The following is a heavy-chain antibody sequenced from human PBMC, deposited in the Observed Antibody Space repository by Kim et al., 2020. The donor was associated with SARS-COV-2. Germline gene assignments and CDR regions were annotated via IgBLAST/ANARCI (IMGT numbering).Heavy chain of an antibody. D-gene: IGHD6-19*01. CDR1: GGSISSYY. Sequence: SETLSLTCTVSGGSISSYYWSWIRQPPGKGLEWIGYIYYSGSTNYNPSLKSRVTMSVDTSKNQFSLKLNSVTAADTAVYYCARVASSIAVAVAFDPWGQGPLVTVSS. J-gene: IGHJ5*02. CDR2: IYYSGST. V-gene: IGHV4-59*01. CDR3: ARVASSIAVAVAFDP.